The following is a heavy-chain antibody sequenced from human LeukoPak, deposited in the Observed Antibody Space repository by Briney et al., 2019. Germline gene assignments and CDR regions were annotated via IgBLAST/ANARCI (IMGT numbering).Heavy chain of an antibody. D-gene: IGHD5-24*01. CDR2: IKQDGSEK. Sequence: GGSLRLSCAASGFTFSSYWMSWVRQAPGKGLKWVANIKQDGSEKYYVDSVKGRFTISRDNAKNSLYLQMNSLRAEDTAVYYCSRQTRRDGYNYDYWGQGTLVTVSS. J-gene: IGHJ4*02. CDR1: GFTFSSYW. V-gene: IGHV3-7*01. CDR3: SRQTRRDGYNYDY.